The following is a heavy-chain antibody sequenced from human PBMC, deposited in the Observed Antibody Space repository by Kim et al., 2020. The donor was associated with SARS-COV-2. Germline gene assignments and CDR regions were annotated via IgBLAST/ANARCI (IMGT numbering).Heavy chain of an antibody. Sequence: SETLSLTCAVYGGSFSGYYWSWIRQPPGKGLEWIGEINHSGSTNYNPSLKSRVTISVDTSKNQFSLKLSSVTAADTAVYYCARGHSLTIAVAGTGWFDPWGQGTLVTVSS. CDR1: GGSFSGYY. D-gene: IGHD6-19*01. J-gene: IGHJ5*02. CDR2: INHSGST. V-gene: IGHV4-34*01. CDR3: ARGHSLTIAVAGTGWFDP.